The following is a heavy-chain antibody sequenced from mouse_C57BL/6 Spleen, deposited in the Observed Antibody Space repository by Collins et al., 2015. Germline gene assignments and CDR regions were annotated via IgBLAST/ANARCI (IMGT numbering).Heavy chain of an antibody. Sequence: DVQLQESGPGLVKPSQSLSLTCTVTGYSITSDYAWNWIRQFPGNKLEWMGYISYSGSTSYNPSLKSRISITRDTSKNQFFLQLNSVTTEDTATYYCAWDRYDRFAYWGQGTLVTVSA. CDR1: GYSITSDYA. D-gene: IGHD2-14*01. J-gene: IGHJ3*01. CDR3: AWDRYDRFAY. V-gene: IGHV3-2*02. CDR2: ISYSGST.